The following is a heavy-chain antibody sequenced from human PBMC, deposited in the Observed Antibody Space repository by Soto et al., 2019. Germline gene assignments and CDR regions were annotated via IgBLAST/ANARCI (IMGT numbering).Heavy chain of an antibody. V-gene: IGHV3-15*01. CDR3: ARDLGYYESDGYFDY. J-gene: IGHJ4*02. Sequence: GGSLRLSCAASGFTFSNAWMSWVRQAPGKGLEWVGRIKSKTDGGTTDYAAPVKGRFTISRDNAKNSLYLQMNSLRAEDTAVYYCARDLGYYESDGYFDYWGQGALVTVSS. CDR2: IKSKTDGGTT. CDR1: GFTFSNAW. D-gene: IGHD3-22*01.